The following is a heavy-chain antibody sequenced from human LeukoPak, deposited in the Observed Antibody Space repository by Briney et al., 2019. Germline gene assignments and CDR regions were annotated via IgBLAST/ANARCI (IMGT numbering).Heavy chain of an antibody. CDR1: GFTFSSYW. Sequence: GGSLRLSCAASGFTFSSYWMSWVRQAPGKGLEWVANIKQDGSEKYYVDSVEGRFTISRDNAKNSLYLQMNSLRAEDTAVYYCARAGSMHSSGWYSFYWGQGTLVTVSS. CDR2: IKQDGSEK. D-gene: IGHD6-19*01. J-gene: IGHJ4*02. CDR3: ARAGSMHSSGWYSFY. V-gene: IGHV3-7*01.